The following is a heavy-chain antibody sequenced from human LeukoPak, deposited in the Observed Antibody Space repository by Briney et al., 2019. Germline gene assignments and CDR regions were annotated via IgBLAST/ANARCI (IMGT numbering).Heavy chain of an antibody. V-gene: IGHV3-30-3*01. J-gene: IGHJ4*02. CDR3: AKDRRSAFGVVIPFDY. CDR2: ISFDGSNK. Sequence: PGGSLRLSCAASGFTFSNYAMHWVRQAPGKGLEWVAVISFDGSNKYYADSVKGRFTISGDNSKNTLYLQMNSLRAEDTAVYYCAKDRRSAFGVVIPFDYWGQGTLVTVSS. CDR1: GFTFSNYA. D-gene: IGHD3-3*01.